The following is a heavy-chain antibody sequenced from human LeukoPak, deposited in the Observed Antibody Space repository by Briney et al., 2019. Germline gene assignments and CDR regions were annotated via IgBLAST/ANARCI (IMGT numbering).Heavy chain of an antibody. V-gene: IGHV4-59*01. CDR3: AREGPGATIY. CDR2: IYYSGST. D-gene: IGHD5-12*01. Sequence: SETLSLTCTVSGGSMSSYYWSWIRRPPGKGLEWIGYIYYSGSTNYNPSLKSRVTISVDTSKNQFSLKLSSVTAADTAVYYCAREGPGATIYWGQGTLVTVSS. CDR1: GGSMSSYY. J-gene: IGHJ4*02.